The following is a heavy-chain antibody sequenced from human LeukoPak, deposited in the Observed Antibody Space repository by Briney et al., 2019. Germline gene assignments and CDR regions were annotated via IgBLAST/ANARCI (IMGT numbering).Heavy chain of an antibody. V-gene: IGHV1-46*01. CDR2: INPNGGST. CDR3: ARVLAAGTPLFDH. Sequence: ASVKVSCKASGYTFTSYYMHWVRQAPGQGLEWMGIINPNGGSTSYAQKFQGRVTMTRDTSTSTVYMELSSLRSEDTAVYYCARVLAAGTPLFDHWGQGTLVTVSS. D-gene: IGHD6-13*01. CDR1: GYTFTSYY. J-gene: IGHJ4*02.